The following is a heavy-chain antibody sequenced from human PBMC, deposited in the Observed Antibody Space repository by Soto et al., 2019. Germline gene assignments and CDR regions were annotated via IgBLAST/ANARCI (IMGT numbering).Heavy chain of an antibody. CDR1: GGSFSVYY. V-gene: IGHV4-34*01. CDR3: ARATIDSSYGMDV. CDR2: INHSGST. J-gene: IGHJ6*01. Sequence: KTSEALAVTCAVYGGSFSVYYWSWIRQPPGKGLEWIGEINHSGSTNYNPSLKSRVTISVDTSKNQFSLKLSSVTAVDTAVYYCARATIDSSYGMDVWGQGTTVTVSS. D-gene: IGHD6-13*01.